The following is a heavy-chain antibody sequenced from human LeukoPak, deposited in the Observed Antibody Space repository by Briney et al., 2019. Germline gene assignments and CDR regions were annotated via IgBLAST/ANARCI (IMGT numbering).Heavy chain of an antibody. D-gene: IGHD5/OR15-5a*01. CDR2: ISGSGGST. CDR1: GFTFSSYA. J-gene: IGHJ5*02. V-gene: IGHV3-23*01. CDR3: VLYDPTPNWFDP. Sequence: PGGSLRLSCAASGFTFSSYAMSWVRQAPGKGLEWVSAISGSGGSTYYADSVKGRFTISRDNSKNTLNLQMNSLRAEDTAVYYCVLYDPTPNWFDPWGQGTLVTVSS.